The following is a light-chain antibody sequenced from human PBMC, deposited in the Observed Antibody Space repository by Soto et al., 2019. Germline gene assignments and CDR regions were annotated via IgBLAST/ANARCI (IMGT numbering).Light chain of an antibody. V-gene: IGKV3-11*01. CDR3: QQRNNWPPIT. CDR2: DAS. J-gene: IGKJ5*01. CDR1: QSVSSY. Sequence: EIVLTQSPATLSLSPGERATLSCRASQSVSSYLAWYQQKPGQAPRLLIYDASNRATGVPARFSGSGSGTDFTLTISSLEPEDFALYYCQQRNNWPPITFGQGTRLETK.